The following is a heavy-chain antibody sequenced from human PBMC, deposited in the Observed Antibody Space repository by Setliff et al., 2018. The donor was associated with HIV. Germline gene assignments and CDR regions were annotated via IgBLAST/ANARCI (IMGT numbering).Heavy chain of an antibody. V-gene: IGHV4-39*07. CDR1: GGPIATSTYY. J-gene: IGHJ6*02. CDR3: EAATVGQTGYYGIDV. D-gene: IGHD1-26*01. Sequence: PSETLSLTCTVSGGPIATSTYYWGWIRQPPGKGLEWIGNIYQSGTTFYNASLRSRVTMSVDTSKNQFSLKLNFVTAADTAVYYCEAATVGQTGYYGIDVWGQGTAVTVS. CDR2: IYQSGTT.